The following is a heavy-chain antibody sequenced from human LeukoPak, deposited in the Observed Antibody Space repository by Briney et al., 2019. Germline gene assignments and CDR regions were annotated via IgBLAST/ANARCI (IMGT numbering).Heavy chain of an antibody. CDR1: GFTFDDYG. V-gene: IGHV3-20*04. CDR2: INWNGGST. Sequence: GGSLRLSCAASGFTFDDYGMSWVRQAPGKGLEWVSGINWNGGSTGYADSVKGRFTISRDNAKNSLYLQMNSLRAEDTAVYYCARVSYGSGSWYYYYGMDVWGQGTTVTVSS. J-gene: IGHJ6*02. D-gene: IGHD3-10*01. CDR3: ARVSYGSGSWYYYYGMDV.